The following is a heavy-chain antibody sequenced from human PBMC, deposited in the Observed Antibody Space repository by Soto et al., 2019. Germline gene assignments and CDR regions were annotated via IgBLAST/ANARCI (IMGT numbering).Heavy chain of an antibody. J-gene: IGHJ4*02. Sequence: QVQLVQSGAEVNKPGTSVKVSCKTSGYSFTNYFIHWVRQAPGQGLEWMGIINPSADSTNYAQKFQGSITVTKDTSTSTVYMELRSLRSEDTAVYYCAREYGGSRVFDNWGQGTLVTVSS. CDR3: AREYGGSRVFDN. V-gene: IGHV1-46*01. D-gene: IGHD1-26*01. CDR2: INPSADST. CDR1: GYSFTNYF.